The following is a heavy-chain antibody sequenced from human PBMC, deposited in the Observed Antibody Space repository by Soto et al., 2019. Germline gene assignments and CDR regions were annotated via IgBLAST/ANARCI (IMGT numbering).Heavy chain of an antibody. J-gene: IGHJ6*02. CDR3: ARDQGYHHGHGMDV. CDR1: GFTFSSYA. CDR2: ISYDGSNK. D-gene: IGHD5-12*01. Sequence: GGSLRLSCAASGFTFSSYAMHWVRQAPGKGLEWVAVISYDGSNKYYADSVKGRFTISRDNSKNTLYLQMNSLRAEDTAVYYCARDQGYHHGHGMDVWGQGTTVTVSS. V-gene: IGHV3-30-3*01.